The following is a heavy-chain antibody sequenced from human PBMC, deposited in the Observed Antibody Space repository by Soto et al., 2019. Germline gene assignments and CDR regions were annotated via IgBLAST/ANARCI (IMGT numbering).Heavy chain of an antibody. CDR2: IYYSGST. D-gene: IGHD3-10*01. CDR3: ARVEYYGSGSSPYFNY. CDR1: GGSISSGDYY. V-gene: IGHV4-30-4*01. Sequence: QVQLQESGPGLVQPSQTLSLTCTVSGGSISSGDYYWTWIRQPPGKGLEWIGYIYYSGSTYYNPSLRSRVTIAGDTSKNQFSLKLSSVTASDSAVYYCARVEYYGSGSSPYFNYWGQGTLVTVSS. J-gene: IGHJ4*02.